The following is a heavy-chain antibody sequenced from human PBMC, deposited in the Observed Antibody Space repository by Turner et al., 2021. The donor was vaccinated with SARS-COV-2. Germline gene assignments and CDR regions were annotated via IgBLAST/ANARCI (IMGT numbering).Heavy chain of an antibody. Sequence: QVQLVESGGGVVQPGRSLRLSCAASGFTFSSYAMHWVRQGPGKGLEWVAVISYAGSNKFYADSVKGRFTISRDNSKNTLYLQMNSLRAEDTAVYYCARDYPWDTAMAHQGGGFDYWGQGTLVTVSS. D-gene: IGHD5-18*01. CDR3: ARDYPWDTAMAHQGGGFDY. J-gene: IGHJ4*02. V-gene: IGHV3-30-3*01. CDR2: ISYAGSNK. CDR1: GFTFSSYA.